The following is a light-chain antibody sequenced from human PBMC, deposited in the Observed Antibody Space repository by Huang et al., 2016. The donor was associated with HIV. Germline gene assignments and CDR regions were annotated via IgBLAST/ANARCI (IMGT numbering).Light chain of an antibody. V-gene: IGKV3-11*01. CDR3: QQRRSWPLS. CDR2: DGS. CDR1: QSIWTY. Sequence: EVVLTQSPPTLSLFPGETAILSCRASQSIWTYVAWYQQRPGQGPRLLIYDGSNRAAGVPERISGAGSGTTFTLTISGLESEDFGVYYCQQRRSWPLSFGGGTKVEV. J-gene: IGKJ4*01.